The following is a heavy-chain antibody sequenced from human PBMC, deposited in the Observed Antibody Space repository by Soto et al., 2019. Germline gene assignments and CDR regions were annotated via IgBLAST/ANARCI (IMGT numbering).Heavy chain of an antibody. V-gene: IGHV3-23*01. J-gene: IGHJ4*02. CDR2: ISGSGGST. CDR1: GFTFSSYA. Sequence: GGSLRLSCAASGFTFSSYAMSWVRQAPGKGLEWVSAISGSGGSTYYADSVKGRFTISRDNSKNTLYLQMNSLRAEDTAVYYCAKKKYGYYDSSGYYPGGYFDYWGQGTLVTVSS. D-gene: IGHD3-22*01. CDR3: AKKKYGYYDSSGYYPGGYFDY.